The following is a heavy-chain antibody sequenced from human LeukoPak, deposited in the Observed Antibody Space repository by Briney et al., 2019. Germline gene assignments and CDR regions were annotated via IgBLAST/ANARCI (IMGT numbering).Heavy chain of an antibody. V-gene: IGHV4-39*01. CDR1: GGSISSSTCY. J-gene: IGHJ3*02. CDR3: ATPYSRGYHGLDI. CDR2: IYYSGST. D-gene: IGHD1-26*01. Sequence: PSETLSLTCTVSGGSISSSTCYWGWIRQPPGKGLEWIGSIYYSGSTYYNPSLKSRVTISVDTSKNQFSLKLNSVTAADTAVYYCATPYSRGYHGLDIWGQGTMVTVSS.